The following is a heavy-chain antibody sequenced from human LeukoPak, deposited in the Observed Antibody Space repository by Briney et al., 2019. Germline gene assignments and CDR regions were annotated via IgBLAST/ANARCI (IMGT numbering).Heavy chain of an antibody. CDR2: IYYSGST. Sequence: NPSETLSLTCTVSGGSISSYYWSWIRQPPGKGLEWIGYIYYSGSTNYNPSLKSRVTISVDTSKNQFSLKLSSVTAADTAVYYCAREPYYDILTGYSPPDYWGQGTLVTVSS. D-gene: IGHD3-9*01. CDR1: GGSISSYY. V-gene: IGHV4-59*01. J-gene: IGHJ4*02. CDR3: AREPYYDILTGYSPPDY.